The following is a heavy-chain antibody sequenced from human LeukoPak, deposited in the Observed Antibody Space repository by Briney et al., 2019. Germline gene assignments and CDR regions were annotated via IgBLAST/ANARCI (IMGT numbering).Heavy chain of an antibody. Sequence: SETLSLTCTVSGFSIRSDYFWGWIRQPPGKGLEWVASIDHRGSTYYNPSLKSRVTISVDTSKTHLSLKLSSVSAADRAMYYCARHGFSSGRGWFDPWGQGTLVTVSS. D-gene: IGHD1-26*01. CDR3: ARHGFSSGRGWFDP. J-gene: IGHJ5*02. CDR2: IDHRGST. CDR1: GFSIRSDYF. V-gene: IGHV4-38-2*02.